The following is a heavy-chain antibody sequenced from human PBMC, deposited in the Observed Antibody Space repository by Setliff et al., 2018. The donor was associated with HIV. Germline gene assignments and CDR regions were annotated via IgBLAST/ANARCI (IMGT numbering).Heavy chain of an antibody. D-gene: IGHD3-22*01. J-gene: IGHJ3*02. CDR1: GGSISSYY. V-gene: IGHV4-59*01. Sequence: SETPSLTCTVSGGSISSYYWSWIRQPPGKGLEWIGYIYYSGSTNYNPSLKSRVTISVDTSKNQFSLKLSSVTAADTAVYYCARGGYYDSSGYSLGDAFDIWGQGTMVTVSS. CDR3: ARGGYYDSSGYSLGDAFDI. CDR2: IYYSGST.